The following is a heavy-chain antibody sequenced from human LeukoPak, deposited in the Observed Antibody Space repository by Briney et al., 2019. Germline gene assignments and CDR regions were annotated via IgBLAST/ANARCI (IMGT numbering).Heavy chain of an antibody. CDR1: GFTFSSYD. D-gene: IGHD3-3*01. CDR2: IGTAGDT. J-gene: IGHJ5*02. CDR3: ARASGPASGFDP. Sequence: GGSLRLSCAASGFTFSSYDVHWVRQATGKGLEWVSAIGTAGDTYYPGSVKGRFTISRENAKNSLYLQMNSLRAGDTAVYYCARASGPASGFDPWGQGTLVTVSS. V-gene: IGHV3-13*04.